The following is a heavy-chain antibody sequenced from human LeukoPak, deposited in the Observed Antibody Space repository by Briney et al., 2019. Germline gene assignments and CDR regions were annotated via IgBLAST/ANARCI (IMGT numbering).Heavy chain of an antibody. J-gene: IGHJ4*02. Sequence: GGSLRLSCAASGFTFSSYAKHWVRQTPGKGLEWVAVISYDGIDKYYVDSVQGRFTIFRDNTNNSLYLKMFSPGVDDSAVYDCARLGKDGWYFDHWGQGTLVTVSS. D-gene: IGHD6-19*01. CDR2: ISYDGIDK. V-gene: IGHV3-33*08. CDR3: ARLGKDGWYFDH. CDR1: GFTFSSYA.